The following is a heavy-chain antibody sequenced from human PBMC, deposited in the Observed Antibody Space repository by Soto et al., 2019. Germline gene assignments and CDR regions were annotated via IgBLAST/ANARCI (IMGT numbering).Heavy chain of an antibody. CDR1: GGSISSGGYY. Sequence: QVQLQESGPGLVKPSQTLSLTCTVSGGSISSGGYYWSWIRQHPGKGLEWIGYIYYSGSTYYNPSLKSRVTISVDTSKNQFSLKLSSVTAADTAVYYCASSTTTYYYDSSGPFLHWGQGTLVTVSS. J-gene: IGHJ1*01. CDR3: ASSTTTYYYDSSGPFLH. V-gene: IGHV4-31*03. D-gene: IGHD3-22*01. CDR2: IYYSGST.